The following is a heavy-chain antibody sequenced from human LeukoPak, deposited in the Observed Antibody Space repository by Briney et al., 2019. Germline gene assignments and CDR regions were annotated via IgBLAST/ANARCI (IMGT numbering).Heavy chain of an antibody. CDR1: GFTFSSYW. V-gene: IGHV3-7*01. CDR3: AREDLRAFDI. D-gene: IGHD3-10*01. Sequence: PGGSLRLSCVTSGFTFSSYWMTWVRQAPGKGLEWVANIKFDGSEITYVDSVKGRFTISRDNAKNSLYLQMNSLRAEDTAVYYCAREDLRAFDIWGQGTMVTVS. CDR2: IKFDGSEI. J-gene: IGHJ3*02.